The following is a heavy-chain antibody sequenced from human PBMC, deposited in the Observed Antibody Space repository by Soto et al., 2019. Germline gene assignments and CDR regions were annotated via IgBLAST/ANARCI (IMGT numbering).Heavy chain of an antibody. CDR1: GGSLQSGSYS. CDR2: VYHTGRT. Sequence: PSETLSLTCTVSGGSLQSGSYSWSWIRQPPGKGLEWIGYVYHTGRTSYNPSLKSRVSISMDTSKNQFSLNLDSVTAADTAVYFCARDFAYFDSWGQGTLVTVS. CDR3: ARDFAYFDS. D-gene: IGHD3-3*01. J-gene: IGHJ4*02. V-gene: IGHV4-61*01.